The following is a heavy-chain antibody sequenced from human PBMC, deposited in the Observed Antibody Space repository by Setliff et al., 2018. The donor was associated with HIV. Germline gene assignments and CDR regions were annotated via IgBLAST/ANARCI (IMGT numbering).Heavy chain of an antibody. J-gene: IGHJ1*01. V-gene: IGHV4-61*02. Sequence: PSETLSLTCTVSGGSISSGGFYWYWIRQPAGKGLEWIGRIYTSGTTNYNPSLKSRVTISMDTSKSQFSLRLTSVTAADTAVYYCAREDSSSWYSSLSFWGQGTLVTVSS. CDR1: GGSISSGGFY. CDR3: AREDSSSWYSSLSF. D-gene: IGHD6-13*01. CDR2: IYTSGTT.